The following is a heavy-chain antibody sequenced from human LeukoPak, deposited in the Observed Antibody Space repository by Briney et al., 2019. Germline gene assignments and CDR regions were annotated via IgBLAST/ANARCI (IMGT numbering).Heavy chain of an antibody. J-gene: IGHJ4*02. CDR2: IRWDDER. V-gene: IGHV3-7*01. Sequence: PGGSLRLSCSASGFTFSSFWMGWVRQAPGKGLEWVASIRWDDERHHVDSVTGRFSVSRDNAKNSLYLQMNSLRAEDTAVYFCSRITTNGYFEYWGQGALVTASS. D-gene: IGHD1-1*01. CDR3: SRITTNGYFEY. CDR1: GFTFSSFW.